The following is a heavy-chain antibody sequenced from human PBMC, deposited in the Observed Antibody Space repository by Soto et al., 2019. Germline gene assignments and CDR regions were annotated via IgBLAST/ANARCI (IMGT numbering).Heavy chain of an antibody. CDR1: GFTFSDYY. CDR3: TRGLLTDFFDY. J-gene: IGHJ4*02. V-gene: IGHV3-30-3*01. Sequence: QPGGSLRLSCAASGFTFSDYYIHWVRQAPGKGLEWVAVISYDGSNQFYAGSVKGRFTVSRDNSKNTLYLQVNSLRNDDTAVYYCTRGLLTDFFDYWGQGALVTVSS. CDR2: ISYDGSNQ.